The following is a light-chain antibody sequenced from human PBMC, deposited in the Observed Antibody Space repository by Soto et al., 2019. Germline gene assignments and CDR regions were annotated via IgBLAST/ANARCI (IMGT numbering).Light chain of an antibody. CDR1: QSVSRNY. CDR2: GAS. V-gene: IGKV3-20*01. J-gene: IGKJ5*01. CDR3: QQYDNSPST. Sequence: EIVLTQSPGTLSLSPGGRTTLSCRASQSVSRNYVAWYQKKPGQAPRPLIYGASSRATGIPDRFSGTGSETDFTLTSSRLGPEDFAVYYCQQYDNSPSTVGQGTRLEIK.